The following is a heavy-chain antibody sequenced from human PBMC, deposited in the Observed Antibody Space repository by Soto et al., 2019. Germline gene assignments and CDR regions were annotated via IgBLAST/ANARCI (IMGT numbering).Heavy chain of an antibody. CDR3: TSRGSTVVTLDY. CDR1: GFTFSGSA. V-gene: IGHV3-73*02. CDR2: IRSKANSYAT. D-gene: IGHD2-21*02. J-gene: IGHJ4*02. Sequence: EVPLVESGGGLVQPGGSLKLSCAASGFTFSGSAMHWVRQASGKGLEWVGHIRSKANSYATAYAASVKGRFTISRDDSKNTAYLQMNSLKTEDTAVYYCTSRGSTVVTLDYWGQGTLVTVSS.